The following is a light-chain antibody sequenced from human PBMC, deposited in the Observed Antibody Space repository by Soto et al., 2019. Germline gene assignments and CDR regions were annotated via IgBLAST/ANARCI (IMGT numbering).Light chain of an antibody. Sequence: QPASVSGSPGQSITVSCTGTSSDIGGSNYVSWYQQHPGKAPRLIIYDVNNRPSGVSARFSGSKSGNTASLTISGLQAEDEADYYCTSYTRSPLYVFGTGTKVTVL. CDR1: SSDIGGSNY. J-gene: IGLJ1*01. CDR2: DVN. CDR3: TSYTRSPLYV. V-gene: IGLV2-14*03.